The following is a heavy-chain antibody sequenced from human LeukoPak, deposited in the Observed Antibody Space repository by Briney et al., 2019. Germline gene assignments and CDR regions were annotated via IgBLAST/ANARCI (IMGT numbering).Heavy chain of an antibody. J-gene: IGHJ4*02. D-gene: IGHD4-23*01. CDR3: AKEGEDGGYFDY. CDR1: GFTFSSYG. V-gene: IGHV3-30*18. CDR2: ISYDGSNK. Sequence: GRSLRLSCAASGFTFSSYGMHWVRQAPGKGLEWVAVISYDGSNKYYADSVKGRFTISRDNSKNTLYLQMNSLRAEDTAVYYCAKEGEDGGYFDYWGQGTLVTVSS.